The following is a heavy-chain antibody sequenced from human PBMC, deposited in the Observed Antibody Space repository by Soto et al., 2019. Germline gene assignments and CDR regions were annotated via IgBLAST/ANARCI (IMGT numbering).Heavy chain of an antibody. J-gene: IGHJ3*02. V-gene: IGHV5-51*01. D-gene: IGHD2-15*01. CDR1: GYSFTSYW. Sequence: GESLKISCQGSGYSFTSYWIGWVRQMPGKGLGWMGIIYPGDSDTRYSPSFQGQVTISADKSISTAYLQWSSLKASDTAMYYCARRRDIVVVVAATPATLNAFDIWGQGTMVTVSS. CDR3: ARRRDIVVVVAATPATLNAFDI. CDR2: IYPGDSDT.